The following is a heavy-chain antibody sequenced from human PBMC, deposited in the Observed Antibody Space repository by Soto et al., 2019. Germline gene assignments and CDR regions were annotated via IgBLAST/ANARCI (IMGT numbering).Heavy chain of an antibody. CDR3: GRLYYYDSCGYFRPAAAFDI. J-gene: IGHJ3*02. CDR1: GGSISSGSYY. Sequence: PSETLSLTCTVSGGSISSGSYYWGWIRQHPGKGLEWIGSIYYTGSTYYSPSLKGRVTISVDSSKNQFSLKLTSVTAADTAVYHCGRLYYYDSCGYFRPAAAFDIWGQGTRVTVSS. CDR2: IYYTGST. V-gene: IGHV4-39*01. D-gene: IGHD3-22*01.